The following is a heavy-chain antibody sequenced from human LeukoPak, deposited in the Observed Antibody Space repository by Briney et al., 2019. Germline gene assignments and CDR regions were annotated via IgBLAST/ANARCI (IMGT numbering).Heavy chain of an antibody. D-gene: IGHD3-22*01. CDR1: GGSFSGYY. J-gene: IGHJ4*02. V-gene: IGHV4-34*01. Sequence: SETLSLTCAVYGGSFSGYYWSWIRQPPGKGLEWIGEINHSGSTNYNPSLKSRVTISVDTSKNQFSLKLSSVTAADTAVYYCARGDFYYDSSGYYPPRNFDYWGQGTLVTVSS. CDR3: ARGDFYYDSSGYYPPRNFDY. CDR2: INHSGST.